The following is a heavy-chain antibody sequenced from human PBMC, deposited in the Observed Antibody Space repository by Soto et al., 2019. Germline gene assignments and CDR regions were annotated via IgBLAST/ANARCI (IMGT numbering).Heavy chain of an antibody. D-gene: IGHD2-8*01. V-gene: IGHV3-23*01. CDR1: GYTFTSYG. Sequence: SCKASGYTFTSYGISWVRQAPGKGLEWVSAISGSGGSTYYADSVKGRFTISRDNSKNTLYLQMNSLRAEDTAVYYCAKDLMALYYYYGMDVWGQGTTVTVSS. J-gene: IGHJ6*02. CDR3: AKDLMALYYYYGMDV. CDR2: ISGSGGST.